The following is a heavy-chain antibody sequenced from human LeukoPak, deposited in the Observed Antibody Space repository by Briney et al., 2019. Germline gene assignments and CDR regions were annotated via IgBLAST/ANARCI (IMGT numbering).Heavy chain of an antibody. CDR3: ARDRPGDGYFDY. CDR1: GFAVSGND. Sequence: PGGSLGLSCVGFGFAVSGNDMTWVRQTPGKGLEWVSIIYSGGNTNYADSVKGRFTISRDNSKNTVYLQMSSLRAEDTAVFYCARDRPGDGYFDYWGQGTLVTVSS. CDR2: IYSGGNT. J-gene: IGHJ4*02. V-gene: IGHV3-66*01. D-gene: IGHD3-10*01.